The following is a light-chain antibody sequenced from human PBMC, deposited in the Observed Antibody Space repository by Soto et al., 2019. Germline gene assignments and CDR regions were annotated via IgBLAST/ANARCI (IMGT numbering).Light chain of an antibody. J-gene: IGKJ5*01. V-gene: IGKV1-39*01. CDR1: QSISSY. CDR3: QQSYSTPN. CDR2: AAS. Sequence: IQMTQSPSSLSASVGERVTLTFRASQSISSYLNWYQQKPGKAPKLLIYAASSLQSGVPSRFSGSGSGTDSTLTISSLQPEDFATYYCQQSYSTPNFGQGTRLEI.